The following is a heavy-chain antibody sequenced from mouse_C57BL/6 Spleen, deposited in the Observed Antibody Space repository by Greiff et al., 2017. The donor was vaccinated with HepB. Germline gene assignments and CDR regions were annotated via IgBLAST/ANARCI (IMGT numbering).Heavy chain of an antibody. CDR3: ARERAYYYGSSSFYAMDY. D-gene: IGHD1-1*01. CDR1: GYAFRSSW. CDR2: IYPGDGDT. V-gene: IGHV1-82*01. J-gene: IGHJ4*01. Sequence: QVQLQQSGPELVKPGASVKISCKASGYAFRSSWMNWVKQRPGKGLEWIGRIYPGDGDTNYNGKFKGKATLTADKSSSTAYMQLSSLTSEDSAVYFCARERAYYYGSSSFYAMDYWGQGTSVTVSS.